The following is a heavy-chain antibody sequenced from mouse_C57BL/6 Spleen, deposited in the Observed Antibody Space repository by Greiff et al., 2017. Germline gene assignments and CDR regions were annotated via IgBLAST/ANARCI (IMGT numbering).Heavy chain of an antibody. D-gene: IGHD1-2*01. J-gene: IGHJ4*01. CDR1: GYTFTDYY. V-gene: IGHV1-26*01. CDR2: INPNNGGT. CDR3: ARRNYGYYYAMDY. Sequence: EVKLKQSGPELVKPGASVKISCKASGYTFTDYYMNWVKQSHGKSLEWIGDINPNNGGTSYNQKFKGKATLTVDKSSSTAYMELRSLTSEDSAVYYCARRNYGYYYAMDYWGQGTSVTVSS.